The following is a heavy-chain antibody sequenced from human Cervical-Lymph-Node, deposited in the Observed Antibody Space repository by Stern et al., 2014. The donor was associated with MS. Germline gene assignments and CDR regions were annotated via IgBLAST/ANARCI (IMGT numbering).Heavy chain of an antibody. D-gene: IGHD3-3*01. J-gene: IGHJ4*02. CDR3: AKGHDFWSDHTTEGLGY. V-gene: IGHV3-30*18. CDR2: ISYDGSNK. Sequence: VQLEESGGGVVQPGRSLRLSCAASGFTFSSYGMHWVRQAPGKGLEWVAVISYDGSNKYYADSVKGRFTISRDNSKNTLYLQMNSLRAEDTAVYYCAKGHDFWSDHTTEGLGYWGQGTLVTVSS. CDR1: GFTFSSYG.